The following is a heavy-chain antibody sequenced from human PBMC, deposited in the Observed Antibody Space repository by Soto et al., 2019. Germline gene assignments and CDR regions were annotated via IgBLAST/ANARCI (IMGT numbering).Heavy chain of an antibody. CDR3: ARRVQTNSVVVQDNWLDP. Sequence: PSETLSLPSTVSGGSISSSSYYWGWIRQPPGKGLEWIGYVYSSGSTKYNPSLESRVTISVDTSKNQFSLKLTSLTAADTAIYYCARRVQTNSVVVQDNWLDPWGQGTLVTVSS. J-gene: IGHJ5*02. CDR2: VYSSGST. CDR1: GGSISSSSYY. V-gene: IGHV4-61*05. D-gene: IGHD2-15*01.